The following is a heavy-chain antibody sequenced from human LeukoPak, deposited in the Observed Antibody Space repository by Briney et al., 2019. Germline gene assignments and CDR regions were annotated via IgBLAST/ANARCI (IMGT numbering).Heavy chain of an antibody. CDR1: GGTFISYA. V-gene: IGHV1-69*10. J-gene: IGHJ4*02. D-gene: IGHD5-24*01. Sequence: SVKVSCKASGGTFISYAISWVRQARGQGLEGMGRIIPIFGIANYAQKFQGRVTITADKPTSTAYMELSSLRSEDTAVYYCARDFTPRDGYNYEAYFDYWGQGTLVTVSS. CDR3: ARDFTPRDGYNYEAYFDY. CDR2: IIPIFGIA.